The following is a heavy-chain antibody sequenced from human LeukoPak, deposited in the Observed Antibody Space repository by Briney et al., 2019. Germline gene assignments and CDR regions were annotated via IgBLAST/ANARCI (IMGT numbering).Heavy chain of an antibody. J-gene: IGHJ4*02. CDR2: IGWNSGSI. CDR3: ARIAAAGTAIYFDY. V-gene: IGHV3-9*01. CDR1: GFTFDDYA. D-gene: IGHD6-13*01. Sequence: PGGSLRLSCAASGFTFDDYAMHWVRQAPGKGLEWVSGIGWNSGSIGYADSVKGRFTISRDNAKNFLYLQMNSLRAEDTALYYCARIAAAGTAIYFDYWGQGTLVTVSS.